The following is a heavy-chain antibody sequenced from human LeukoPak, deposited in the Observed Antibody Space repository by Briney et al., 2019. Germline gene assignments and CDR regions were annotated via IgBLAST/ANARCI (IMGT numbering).Heavy chain of an antibody. V-gene: IGHV4-39*07. CDR2: IYYSGST. CDR1: GGSISSSSYY. J-gene: IGHJ6*03. D-gene: IGHD5/OR15-5a*01. Sequence: PSETLSLTCTVSGGSISSSSYYWGWIRQPPGKGLEWIGSIYYSGSTYYNPSLKSRVTISVDTSKNQFSLKLSSVTAADTAVYCCARGLYRRGYYYYYYMDVWGKGTTVTVSS. CDR3: ARGLYRRGYYYYYYMDV.